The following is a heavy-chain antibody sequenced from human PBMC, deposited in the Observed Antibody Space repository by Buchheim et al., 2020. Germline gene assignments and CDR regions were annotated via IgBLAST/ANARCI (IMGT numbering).Heavy chain of an antibody. CDR3: ARGAYSFDY. V-gene: IGHV3-74*01. Sequence: EVQLVESGGGLVQPGGSLRLSCAASGFSLNTYWMHWIRQVPGKGLVWVSRINSDASSTSYADSVKGRFTISRDNAKSTLYLQIYSLRAEDTAVYYCARGAYSFDYWGQGTL. D-gene: IGHD4-11*01. J-gene: IGHJ4*02. CDR1: GFSLNTYW. CDR2: INSDASST.